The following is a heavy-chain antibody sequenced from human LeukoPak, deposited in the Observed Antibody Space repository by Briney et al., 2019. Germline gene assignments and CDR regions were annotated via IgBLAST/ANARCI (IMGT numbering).Heavy chain of an antibody. CDR3: ANEIRPNDY. J-gene: IGHJ4*02. Sequence: AGGSLRLSCAASGFTFSSYAMSWVRQAPGKGLEWVSAIGISGTKTYYGDSVKGRFLISRDNSKNTLYLQMNSLRVEDTAVYFCANEIRPNDYWGQGTLVTVAS. D-gene: IGHD4-17*01. V-gene: IGHV3-23*01. CDR2: IGISGTKT. CDR1: GFTFSSYA.